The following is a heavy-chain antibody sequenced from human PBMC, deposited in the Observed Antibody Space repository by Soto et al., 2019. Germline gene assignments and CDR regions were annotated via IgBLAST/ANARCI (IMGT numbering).Heavy chain of an antibody. CDR1: GFTFSSYS. V-gene: IGHV3-21*01. J-gene: IGHJ4*02. CDR3: ARDSGDSSGYFNYFDY. CDR2: ISSSSSYI. Sequence: GGSLRLSCAASGFTFSSYSMNWVRQAPGKGLEWVSSISSSSSYIYYADSVKGRFTISRDNAKNSLYLQMNSLRAEDTAVYYCARDSGDSSGYFNYFDYWGQGTLVTVS. D-gene: IGHD3-22*01.